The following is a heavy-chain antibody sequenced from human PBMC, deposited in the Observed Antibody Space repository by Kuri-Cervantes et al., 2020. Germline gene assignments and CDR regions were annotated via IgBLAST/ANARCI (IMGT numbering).Heavy chain of an antibody. CDR1: GFTFSDYY. D-gene: IGHD3-22*01. CDR2: ISNSGTTI. CDR3: AKGTAYYYDSSGYYFDY. V-gene: IGHV3-11*01. J-gene: IGHJ4*02. Sequence: GGSLRLSCAASGFTFSDYYMSWIRQAPGKGLEWISYISNSGTTIYYAADSVKGRFTPSRDNAENSLYLQMNSLRAEDTAVYYCAKGTAYYYDSSGYYFDYWGQGTLVTVSS.